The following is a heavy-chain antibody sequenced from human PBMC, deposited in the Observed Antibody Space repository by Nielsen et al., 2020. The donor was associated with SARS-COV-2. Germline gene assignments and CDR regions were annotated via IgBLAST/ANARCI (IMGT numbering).Heavy chain of an antibody. CDR2: IIPIFGTA. J-gene: IGHJ3*02. CDR1: GGTFSSYA. V-gene: IGHV1-69*13. Sequence: SVKVSCKASGGTFSSYAISWVRQAPGQGLEWMGGIIPIFGTANYAQKFQGRVTITADESTSTAYMELSSLRSEDTAVYYCARAGGSYSDAFDIWGQGTMATVSS. CDR3: ARAGGSYSDAFDI. D-gene: IGHD1-26*01.